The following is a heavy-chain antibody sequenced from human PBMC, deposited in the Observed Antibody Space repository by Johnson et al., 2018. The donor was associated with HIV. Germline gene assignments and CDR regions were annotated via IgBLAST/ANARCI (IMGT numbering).Heavy chain of an antibody. Sequence: QVQLVESGGGVVQPGRSLRLSCAASGFTFSSYGMHWVRQAPGKGLEWVAVISYDGRNKYYADSVKGRFTISRANAKNSLYLQMNSLRAEDTALYLCAREPVAGPGRKAFDIWGQGTMVTVSS. D-gene: IGHD6-19*01. CDR1: GFTFSSYG. CDR2: ISYDGRNK. J-gene: IGHJ3*02. CDR3: AREPVAGPGRKAFDI. V-gene: IGHV3-30*03.